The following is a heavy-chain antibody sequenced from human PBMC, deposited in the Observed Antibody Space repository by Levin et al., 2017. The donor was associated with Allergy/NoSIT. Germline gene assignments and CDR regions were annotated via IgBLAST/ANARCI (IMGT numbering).Heavy chain of an antibody. CDR3: ARGRSGSFFHWFDP. V-gene: IGHV4-31*03. Sequence: LSQTLSLTCTVSGASITSGRDYWNWIRLRPGKGLEWIGYIYFGGSTTYNPSLKSRVTISLDTYKSQFSLELRSLTAADTGSYYCARGRSGSFFHWFDPWGQGTLVTVSS. D-gene: IGHD1-26*01. CDR2: IYFGGST. J-gene: IGHJ5*02. CDR1: GASITSGRDY.